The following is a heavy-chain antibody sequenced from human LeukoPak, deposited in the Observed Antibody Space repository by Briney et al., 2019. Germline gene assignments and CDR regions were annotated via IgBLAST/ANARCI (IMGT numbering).Heavy chain of an antibody. V-gene: IGHV1-2*02. CDR2: INPNSGGT. J-gene: IGHJ4*02. D-gene: IGHD3-9*01. CDR1: GYTFTGYY. CDR3: ARALTGYYPYFDY. Sequence: ASVKVSCKASGYTFTGYYMHWVRQAPGQGLEWMGWINPNSGGTNYAQKFQGRVTMTRDTSISTAYMELSRLRSDDTAVHYCARALTGYYPYFDYWGQGTLVTVSS.